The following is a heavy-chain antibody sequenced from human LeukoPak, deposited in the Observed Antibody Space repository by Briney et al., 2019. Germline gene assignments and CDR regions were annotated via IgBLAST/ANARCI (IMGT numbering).Heavy chain of an antibody. CDR3: ARSSGYYSSLLYMHV. V-gene: IGHV1-46*01. CDR1: GYTFTSYY. J-gene: IGHJ6*03. D-gene: IGHD3-22*01. CDR2: INPSGDPT. Sequence: ASVKVSCKASGYTFTSYYMHWVRQAPGQGLEWVGIINPSGDPTTYAQKLQGRVTMTSDMSTSTVYMGLSSLRSEDTAVYYCARSSGYYSSLLYMHVWGKGTTVTVSS.